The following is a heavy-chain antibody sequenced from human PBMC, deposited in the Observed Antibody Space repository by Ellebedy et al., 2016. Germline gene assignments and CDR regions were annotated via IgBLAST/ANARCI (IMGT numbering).Heavy chain of an antibody. V-gene: IGHV4-59*12. J-gene: IGHJ5*02. CDR1: GGSISSYY. CDR3: ARGHRGYYYGSGSHYNWFDP. CDR2: IYYSGST. D-gene: IGHD3-10*01. Sequence: SETLSLTCTVSGGSISSYYWSWIRQPPGKGLEWIGYIYYSGSTNYNPSLKSRVTISVDTSKNQLSLKLSSVTAADTAVYYCARGHRGYYYGSGSHYNWFDPWGQGILVTVSS.